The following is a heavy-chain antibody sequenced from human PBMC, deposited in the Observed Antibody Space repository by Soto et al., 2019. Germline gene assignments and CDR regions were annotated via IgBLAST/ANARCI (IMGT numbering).Heavy chain of an antibody. J-gene: IGHJ4*02. V-gene: IGHV3-23*01. CDR2: ISGSGGST. D-gene: IGHD6-13*01. Sequence: GGSLRLSCAASGFTFSSYAMSWVRQAPGKGLEWVSAISGSGGSTYYADSVKGRFTISRDNSKNTLYLQMNSLRAEDTAVYYCAKTPPGIAAAGKDNNDYWGQGTLVTVSS. CDR3: AKTPPGIAAAGKDNNDY. CDR1: GFTFSSYA.